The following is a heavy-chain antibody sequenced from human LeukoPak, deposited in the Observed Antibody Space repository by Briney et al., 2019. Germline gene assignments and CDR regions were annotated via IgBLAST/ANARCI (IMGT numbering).Heavy chain of an antibody. D-gene: IGHD5-24*01. CDR2: IYGGGNI. CDR3: ARGAGYNYPYYFDY. J-gene: IGHJ4*02. V-gene: IGHV3-53*01. Sequence: GGSLRLSCAASGFTVSSNYMNWVRQAPGKGLEWVSVIYGGGNIYYAASVKGRFTISRDNSQNTLYLQMNSLRAEDTAVYYCARGAGYNYPYYFDYWGQGTLVTVSS. CDR1: GFTVSSNY.